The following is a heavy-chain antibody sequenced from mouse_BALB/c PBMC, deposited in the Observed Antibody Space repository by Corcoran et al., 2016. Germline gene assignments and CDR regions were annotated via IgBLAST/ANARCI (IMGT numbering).Heavy chain of an antibody. V-gene: IGHV1-66*01. Sequence: QVQLQQSGPELVKPGASLKISCKASGYSFTSYYIHWVKQRPGQGVEWIGWIFPGSGNTKYNEKFKGKATLTADTSSSTAYMQLSSLTSEDSAVYFCAREGYYRYDGLAYWGQGTLVTVSA. CDR1: GYSFTSYY. D-gene: IGHD2-14*01. CDR3: AREGYYRYDGLAY. J-gene: IGHJ3*01. CDR2: IFPGSGNT.